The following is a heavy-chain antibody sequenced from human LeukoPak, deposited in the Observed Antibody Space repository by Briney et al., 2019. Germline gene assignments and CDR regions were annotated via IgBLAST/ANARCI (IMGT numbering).Heavy chain of an antibody. CDR3: TRPGYYDSSGYLYYFDY. D-gene: IGHD3-22*01. J-gene: IGHJ4*02. V-gene: IGHV3-73*01. Sequence: GSLRLSCAASGFTFSGSAMHWVRQVSGKGLEWVGRIRSKANSYATAYAASVKGRFTISRDDSKNTAYLQMNSLKTEDTAVYYCTRPGYYDSSGYLYYFDYWGQGTLVTVSS. CDR2: IRSKANSYAT. CDR1: GFTFSGSA.